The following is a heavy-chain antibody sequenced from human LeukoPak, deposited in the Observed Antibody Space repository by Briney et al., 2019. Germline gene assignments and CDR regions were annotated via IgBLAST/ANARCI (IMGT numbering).Heavy chain of an antibody. Sequence: PGGSLRLSCAASGFIFSNYGMHWVRQAPGKGLEWVAVISYDGSNKFYGDSVKSRFTISRDNSKNTLDLQMNSLRPEDTAVYYCVKGHYYDTYGQYSYAEYWGQGALVTVSS. CDR1: GFIFSNYG. V-gene: IGHV3-30*18. D-gene: IGHD3-16*01. CDR3: VKGHYYDTYGQYSYAEY. CDR2: ISYDGSNK. J-gene: IGHJ4*02.